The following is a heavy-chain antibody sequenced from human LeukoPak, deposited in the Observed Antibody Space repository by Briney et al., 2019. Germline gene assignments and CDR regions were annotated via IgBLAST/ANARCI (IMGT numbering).Heavy chain of an antibody. Sequence: GGSLRLSCTASGSTFSTDWMHWVRQGPGKGLVWVSRINSDGSITSYADSVKGRFTISRDNAKNTVYLQMNRLRAEDTAVYYCASSAGGGLNYRGQGTLVTVSS. CDR2: INSDGSIT. J-gene: IGHJ4*02. CDR3: ASSAGGGLNY. D-gene: IGHD2-15*01. CDR1: GSTFSTDW. V-gene: IGHV3-74*01.